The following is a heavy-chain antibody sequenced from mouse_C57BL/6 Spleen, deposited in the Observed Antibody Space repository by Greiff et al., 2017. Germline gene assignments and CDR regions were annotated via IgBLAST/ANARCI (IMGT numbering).Heavy chain of an antibody. D-gene: IGHD1-1*01. V-gene: IGHV1-81*01. CDR3: SRSSSYLYYYDMDY. CDR2: IYPRSGNT. CDR1: GYTFTSHG. Sequence: VQLVASGAELARPGASVKLSCKASGYTFTSHGISWVKQRTGQGLEWIGEIYPRSGNTYYNEKFKGKATQTADKSSSTAYMELRSLTSEDSEVYFGSRSSSYLYYYDMDYWGQGTSVTVSS. J-gene: IGHJ4*01.